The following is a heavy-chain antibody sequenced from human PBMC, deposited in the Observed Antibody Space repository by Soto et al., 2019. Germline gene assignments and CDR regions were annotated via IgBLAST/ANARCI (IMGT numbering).Heavy chain of an antibody. CDR3: ARATVGTYYFDY. J-gene: IGHJ4*02. CDR1: GFTFSDHY. V-gene: IGHV3-72*01. CDR2: TRDKTNSYTT. D-gene: IGHD3-16*01. Sequence: LRLSCAASGFTFSDHYMDWVRQAPGKGLEWVGRTRDKTNSYTTEYAASVKGRFTISRDDSKSSLYLQMNSLKTEDTAVYYCARATVGTYYFDYWGQGTLVTVSS.